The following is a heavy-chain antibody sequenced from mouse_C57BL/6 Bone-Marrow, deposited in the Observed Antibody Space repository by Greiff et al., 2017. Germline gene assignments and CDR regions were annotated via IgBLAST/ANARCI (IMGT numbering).Heavy chain of an antibody. CDR1: GYTFTSYW. V-gene: IGHV1-55*01. D-gene: IGHD1-1*01. Sequence: QVQLQQPGAELVKPGASVKMSCKASGYTFTSYWITWVKQRPGQGLEWIGDIYPGSGSTNYNEKFKSKATLTVDTSSSTAYMQLSRLTSEDSAVYYCARWGTTVVATRIAMDYWGQGTSVTVSS. J-gene: IGHJ4*01. CDR2: IYPGSGST. CDR3: ARWGTTVVATRIAMDY.